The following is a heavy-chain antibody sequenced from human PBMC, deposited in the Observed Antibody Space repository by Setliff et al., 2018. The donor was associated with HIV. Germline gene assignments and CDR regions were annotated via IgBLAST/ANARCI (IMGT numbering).Heavy chain of an antibody. CDR3: SRGTFGGVIAQYYFDY. CDR1: GDSVSDYY. CDR2: ISTFRGT. D-gene: IGHD3-16*02. J-gene: IGHJ4*02. V-gene: IGHV4-4*09. Sequence: SETLSLTCSVSGDSVSDYYWSWIRQPPGKGLECIGDISTFRGTNYSPSLQSRVTISMDTSKNQLSLNLSSATAADTAVYYCSRGTFGGVIAQYYFDYWGQGTLVTVS.